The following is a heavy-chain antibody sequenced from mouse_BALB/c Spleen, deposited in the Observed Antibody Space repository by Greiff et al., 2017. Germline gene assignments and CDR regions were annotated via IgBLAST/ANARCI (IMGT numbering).Heavy chain of an antibody. CDR1: GYTFTDYY. Sequence: QVQLKESGPELVKPGASVKISCKASGYTFTDYYINWVKQKPGQGLEWIGWIYPGSGNTKYNEKFKGKATLTVDTSSSTAYMQLSSLTSEDTAVYFCARRPITTVVATRYAMDYWGQGTSVTVSS. J-gene: IGHJ4*01. CDR2: IYPGSGNT. D-gene: IGHD1-1*01. CDR3: ARRPITTVVATRYAMDY. V-gene: IGHV1-84*02.